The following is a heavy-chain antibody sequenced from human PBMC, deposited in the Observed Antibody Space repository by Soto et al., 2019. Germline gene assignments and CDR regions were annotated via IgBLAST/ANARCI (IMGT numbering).Heavy chain of an antibody. CDR1: GGTFSSYA. CDR3: ASKGRLGGNWFDP. D-gene: IGHD7-27*01. Sequence: ASVKVSCKASGGTFSSYAISWVRQAPGPGLEWMGGIIPIFGTANYAQKFQGRVTITADESTSTAYMELSSLRSEDTAVYYCASKGRLGGNWFDPWGQGTLVTVSS. J-gene: IGHJ5*02. V-gene: IGHV1-69*13. CDR2: IIPIFGTA.